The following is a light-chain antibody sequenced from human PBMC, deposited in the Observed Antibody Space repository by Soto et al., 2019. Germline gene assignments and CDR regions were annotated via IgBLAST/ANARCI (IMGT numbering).Light chain of an antibody. CDR2: DNN. J-gene: IGLJ2*01. V-gene: IGLV1-51*01. CDR3: GTWDSSLSGVV. Sequence: QSVLTQPPSVSAAPGQKVTISCSGSSSNIGNNYVSWYQQLPGTAPKLLIYDNNKRPSGIPDRFSGSKSGTSATLGITGLQTGDEADYYCGTWDSSLSGVVFGGGTKVT. CDR1: SSNIGNNY.